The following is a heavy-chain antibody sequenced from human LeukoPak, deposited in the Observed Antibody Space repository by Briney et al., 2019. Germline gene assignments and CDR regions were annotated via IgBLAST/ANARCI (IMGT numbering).Heavy chain of an antibody. CDR1: GFTFSDYY. V-gene: IGHV3-11*06. Sequence: PGGSLRLSCAASGFTFSDYYMSWVRQAPGKGLEWVSYISTSGSDTAYADSVKGRFTISRGNAKNSLFLQMNSLRGEDTAAYYCARSTYYYGSGSYSPFDYWGQGTLVTVSS. CDR3: ARSTYYYGSGSYSPFDY. CDR2: ISTSGSDT. D-gene: IGHD3-10*01. J-gene: IGHJ4*02.